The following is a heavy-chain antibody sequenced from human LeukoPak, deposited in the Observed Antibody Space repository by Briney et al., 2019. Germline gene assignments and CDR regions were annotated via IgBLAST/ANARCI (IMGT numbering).Heavy chain of an antibody. Sequence: GGSLRLSCAASGFTFSNYWMSWVRQAPGKGLEWVANIKQDGSDQYYVDSVKGRFTISRDNAKNSLYLQMNSLKAEDTAVYYCTRVVLVGTTYSYFDYWGQGTLVTVSS. J-gene: IGHJ4*02. D-gene: IGHD1-26*01. V-gene: IGHV3-7*03. CDR2: IKQDGSDQ. CDR3: TRVVLVGTTYSYFDY. CDR1: GFTFSNYW.